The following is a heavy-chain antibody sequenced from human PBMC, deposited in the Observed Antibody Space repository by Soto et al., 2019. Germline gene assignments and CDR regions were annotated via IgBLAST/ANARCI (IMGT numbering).Heavy chain of an antibody. CDR3: ARSNWYSEY. D-gene: IGHD7-27*01. CDR2: IYYNGNT. J-gene: IGHJ4*02. CDR1: GGSISNHY. Sequence: QVQLQESGPGLVKPSETLSLTCTVSGGSISNHYWSWIRQPPGKGLEWIGYIYYNGNTNYNPSLKRRVTMSVDTSKNQCSLKLSSVTAADTAVYYCARSNWYSEYWGQGTLVTVSS. V-gene: IGHV4-59*11.